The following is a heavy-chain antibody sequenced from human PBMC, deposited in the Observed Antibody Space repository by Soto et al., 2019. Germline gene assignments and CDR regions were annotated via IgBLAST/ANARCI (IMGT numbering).Heavy chain of an antibody. V-gene: IGHV4-59*01. CDR3: AGGRYCSGGSCYSPPDY. Sequence: QVQLQESGPGLVKPSETLSLTCTVSGGSISSYYWSWIRQPPGKGLEWIGYIYYSGSTNYNPSLKSRVTISVDPSKNQFSLKLSSVTAADTAVYYCAGGRYCSGGSCYSPPDYWGQGTLVTVSS. CDR2: IYYSGST. CDR1: GGSISSYY. D-gene: IGHD2-15*01. J-gene: IGHJ4*02.